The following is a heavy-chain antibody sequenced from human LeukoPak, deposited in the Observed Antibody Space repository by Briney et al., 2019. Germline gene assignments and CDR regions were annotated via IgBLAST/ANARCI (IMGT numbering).Heavy chain of an antibody. V-gene: IGHV4-59*01. J-gene: IGHJ4*02. D-gene: IGHD4-11*01. CDR2: IYYSGST. Sequence: SETLSLTCTVSGGSISSYYWSWIRQPPGKGLEWMGYIYYSGSTNYNPSRTSRGTISVDTSKNQFSLKLSSVTAADTAVYYCARGSVIVDYWGQGTLVTVSS. CDR1: GGSISSYY. CDR3: ARGSVIVDY.